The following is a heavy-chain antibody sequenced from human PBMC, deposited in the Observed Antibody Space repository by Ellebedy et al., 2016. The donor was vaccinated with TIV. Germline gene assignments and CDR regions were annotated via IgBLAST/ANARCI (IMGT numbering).Heavy chain of an antibody. CDR2: IGPRSDYK. CDR3: AKELVSRDSLTIDY. V-gene: IGHV3-23*01. J-gene: IGHJ4*02. D-gene: IGHD3-9*01. Sequence: PGGSLRLSCAASGFTFSDYAMAWVRQAPGKGLEWVSAIGPRSDYKCYADSVKGRITISRDNSENTLFLQMPSLSGEDTSVYYCAKELVSRDSLTIDYWGQGVLVTVSS. CDR1: GFTFSDYA.